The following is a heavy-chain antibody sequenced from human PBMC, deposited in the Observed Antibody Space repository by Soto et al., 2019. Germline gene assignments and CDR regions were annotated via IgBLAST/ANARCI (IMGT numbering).Heavy chain of an antibody. CDR1: GFTFSNDW. CDR2: IKSKTDGGTT. V-gene: IGHV3-15*07. J-gene: IGHJ4*02. Sequence: EVQLVESGGGLVKPGGSLRLSCAASGFTFSNDWMNWVRQAPGKGLEWVGRIKSKTDGGTTDYAAPVKGRFTISRDESKNTLYLQMNSLKTEDTAVYYCMVRCAYYVDYWGQGTLVTVSS. D-gene: IGHD2-15*01. CDR3: MVRCAYYVDY.